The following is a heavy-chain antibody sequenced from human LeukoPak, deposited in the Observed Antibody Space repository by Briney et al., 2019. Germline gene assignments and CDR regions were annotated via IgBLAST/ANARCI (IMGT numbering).Heavy chain of an antibody. V-gene: IGHV3-21*01. J-gene: IGHJ4*02. Sequence: GGSLRLSCAASGFTFRSYSMNWVRQAPGKGLEWVSSISSSSSYIYYADSVKGRFTISRDNAKNSLYLQMYSLRAEDTAVYYCARGRVGATTIGYWGQGTLVTVSS. CDR2: ISSSSSYI. D-gene: IGHD1-26*01. CDR3: ARGRVGATTIGY. CDR1: GFTFRSYS.